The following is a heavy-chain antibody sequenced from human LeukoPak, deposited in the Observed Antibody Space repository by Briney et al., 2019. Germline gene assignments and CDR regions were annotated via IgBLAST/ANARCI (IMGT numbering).Heavy chain of an antibody. Sequence: PGRSLRLSCAASGFIFNTYAMHWVRQAPGKGLEWLAVISYDESDKYYADSVKGRFTISRDNSKNTLYLQTHSLRTEDTAVYYCARDGSGYSYGYAYWGQGTLVTVSS. D-gene: IGHD5-18*01. CDR3: ARDGSGYSYGYAY. CDR2: ISYDESDK. V-gene: IGHV3-30*04. J-gene: IGHJ4*02. CDR1: GFIFNTYA.